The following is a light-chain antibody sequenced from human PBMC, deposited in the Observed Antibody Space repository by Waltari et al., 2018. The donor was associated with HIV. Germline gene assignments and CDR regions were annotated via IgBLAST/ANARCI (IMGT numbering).Light chain of an antibody. CDR1: RCNIAGNC. CDR3: AAWDDSLSGLYV. J-gene: IGLJ1*01. Sequence: QSVLTPPPSASGTPGQRVPISCSGSRCNIAGNCGYWYQQRPGTAPKLLIYRDNQRPSGVPDRFSGSKSGTAAALAIKGLRSEDEADYYCAAWDDSLSGLYVFGTGTKVTVL. V-gene: IGLV1-47*01. CDR2: RDN.